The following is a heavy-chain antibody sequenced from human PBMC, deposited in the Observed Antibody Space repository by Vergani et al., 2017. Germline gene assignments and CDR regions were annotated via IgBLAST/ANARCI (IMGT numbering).Heavy chain of an antibody. CDR3: ARDSSITIFGVVIDDAFDI. D-gene: IGHD3-3*01. Sequence: EVQLLESGGGLVQPGGSLRLSCAASGFTFSSYAMSWVRQAPGKGLEWVANIKQDGSEKYYVDSVKGRFTISRDNAKNSLYLQMNSLRAEDTAVYYCARDSSITIFGVVIDDAFDIWGQGTMVTVSS. J-gene: IGHJ3*02. CDR2: IKQDGSEK. V-gene: IGHV3-7*01. CDR1: GFTFSSYA.